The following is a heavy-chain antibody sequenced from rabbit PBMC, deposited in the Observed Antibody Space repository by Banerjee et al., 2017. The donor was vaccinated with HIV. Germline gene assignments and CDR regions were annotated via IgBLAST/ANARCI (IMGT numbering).Heavy chain of an antibody. J-gene: IGHJ3*01. Sequence: QSLEESGGDLVKPGASLTLTCTVSGLSLSSNAMCWVRQAPGKGLEWIACIYTGSSGSTYYATWAKGRFTISKTSSTTVTLQMTSLTAADTATYFCARDLRTADGAHGHGLGLWGQGTLVTVS. CDR1: GLSLSSNA. V-gene: IGHV1S40*01. D-gene: IGHD3-1*01. CDR2: IYTGSSGST. CDR3: ARDLRTADGAHGHGLGL.